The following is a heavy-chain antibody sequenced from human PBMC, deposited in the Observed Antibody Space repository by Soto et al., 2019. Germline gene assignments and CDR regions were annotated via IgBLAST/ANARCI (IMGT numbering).Heavy chain of an antibody. D-gene: IGHD3-3*02. CDR3: SRQLSHICDS. CDR1: GYKFVSAW. CDR2: IKPGTSDI. V-gene: IGHV5-51*01. Sequence: PGESLKICCKGVGYKFVSAWIGWVRQMPGKGLEWMGIIKPGTSDIRYSPSCRGHVTISADEAVSSAYLQWSSLKASDTAMYYCSRQLSHICDSWGQGTLVTVPQ. J-gene: IGHJ4*02.